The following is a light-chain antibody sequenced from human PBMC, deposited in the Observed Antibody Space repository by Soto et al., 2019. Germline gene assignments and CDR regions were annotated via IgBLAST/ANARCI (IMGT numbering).Light chain of an antibody. V-gene: IGKV3-11*01. CDR1: QSVSGS. Sequence: PGEKATLSCRASQSVSGSLGWYQQKPGQAPRLLIYYTSNRATGIPARFSGSGSGTDFTLTINSLAPEDFAIYYCHQRQSWPRTFGQGTKVDI. CDR2: YTS. CDR3: HQRQSWPRT. J-gene: IGKJ1*01.